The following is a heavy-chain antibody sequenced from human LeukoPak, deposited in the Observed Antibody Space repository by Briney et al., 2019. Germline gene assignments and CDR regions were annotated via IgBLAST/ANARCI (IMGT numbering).Heavy chain of an antibody. V-gene: IGHV3-23*01. J-gene: IGHJ4*02. Sequence: GGSLRLSCAASGFTFTTYWMSWVRQPPGKGLEWVSAISGSGGSTYYADSVKGRFTISRDNSKNTLYLQMNSLRAEDTAVYYCALIVVVTTPAVDYWGQGTLVTVSS. CDR3: ALIVVVTTPAVDY. D-gene: IGHD2-21*02. CDR2: ISGSGGST. CDR1: GFTFTTYW.